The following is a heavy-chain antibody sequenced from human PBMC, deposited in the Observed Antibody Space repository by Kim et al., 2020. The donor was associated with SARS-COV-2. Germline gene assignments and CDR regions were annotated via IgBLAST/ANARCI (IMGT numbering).Heavy chain of an antibody. D-gene: IGHD6-13*01. CDR3: AKDIRREAAAGTYGAFDI. Sequence: KGQFTISRDNSKNTLYLQMNSLRTEDTALYYCAKDIRREAAAGTYGAFDIWGQGTMVTVSS. J-gene: IGHJ3*02. V-gene: IGHV3-43*01.